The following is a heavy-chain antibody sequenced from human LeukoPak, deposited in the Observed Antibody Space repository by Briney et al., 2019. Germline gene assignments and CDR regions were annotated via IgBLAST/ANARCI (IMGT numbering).Heavy chain of an antibody. D-gene: IGHD5-24*01. Sequence: SETLSLTCTVSGGSISSYYWSWIRQPAGKGLEWIGRIYTSGSTNYNPSLKSRVTMSVDTSKNQFSLKLSSVTAADTAVYYCARDRRDGYNDAFDIWGQGTMVTVSS. CDR3: ARDRRDGYNDAFDI. CDR1: GGSISSYY. CDR2: IYTSGST. V-gene: IGHV4-4*07. J-gene: IGHJ3*02.